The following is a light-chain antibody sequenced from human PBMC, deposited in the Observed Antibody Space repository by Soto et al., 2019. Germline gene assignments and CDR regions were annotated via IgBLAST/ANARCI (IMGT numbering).Light chain of an antibody. V-gene: IGKV3-15*01. CDR1: QNIRNN. CDR3: HQYDNWPLT. J-gene: IGKJ4*01. CDR2: DTS. Sequence: EIVMSQSPATLSVSPGESATLSCRSSQNIRNNLAWYQQKPGQAPRLLFSDTSTRATTVPARFNGSGSGTEFSLAISNLQSEDFAVYYCHQYDNWPLTFGGGSNVDVK.